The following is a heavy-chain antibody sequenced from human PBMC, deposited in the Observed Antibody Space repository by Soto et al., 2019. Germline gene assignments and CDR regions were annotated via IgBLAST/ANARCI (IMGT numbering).Heavy chain of an antibody. D-gene: IGHD3-22*01. CDR2: IVVGSGNT. CDR1: GGTFSSYT. V-gene: IGHV1-58*02. Sequence: SVKVSCKASGGTFSSYTISWVRQARGRRLEWIGWIVVGSGNTNYAQKFQERVTITRDMSTSTAYMELSSLRSEDTAVYYCEAHLTYDSSGYYHDYWGQGTLVTVSS. CDR3: EAHLTYDSSGYYHDY. J-gene: IGHJ4*02.